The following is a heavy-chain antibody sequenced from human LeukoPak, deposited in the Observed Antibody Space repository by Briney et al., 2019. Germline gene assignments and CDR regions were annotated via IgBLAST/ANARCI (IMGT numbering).Heavy chain of an antibody. CDR3: ARQRGSSSSWYFSY. D-gene: IGHD6-13*01. CDR2: IYYSGST. J-gene: IGHJ4*02. V-gene: IGHV4-59*08. Sequence: SETLSLTCTLSGGSISSYYWSSMRQPPGTELEGIGYIYYSGSTNYNPSLKSRVTISVDTSKHQFSLKLSSVTAADTAVYYCARQRGSSSSWYFSYWGQGTLVTVSS. CDR1: GGSISSYY.